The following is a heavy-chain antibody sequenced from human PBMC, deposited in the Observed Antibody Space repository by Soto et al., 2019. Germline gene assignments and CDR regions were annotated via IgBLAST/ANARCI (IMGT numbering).Heavy chain of an antibody. Sequence: ASVKISCKASGYTFTGYYMHWVRQAPGQGLEWMGWINPNSGGTNYAQKFQGWVTMTRATSISTAYMELSRLRSDDPAGNYCARGPGFHTIFGVVPMGTHYYDYMDVWGNGTTVTVSS. CDR3: ARGPGFHTIFGVVPMGTHYYDYMDV. J-gene: IGHJ6*03. D-gene: IGHD3-3*01. V-gene: IGHV1-2*04. CDR2: INPNSGGT. CDR1: GYTFTGYY.